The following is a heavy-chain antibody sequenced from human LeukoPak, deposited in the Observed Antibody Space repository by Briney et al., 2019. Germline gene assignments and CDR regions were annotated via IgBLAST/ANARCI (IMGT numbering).Heavy chain of an antibody. Sequence: GGSLRLSCEVSGLTFSDQYMDWVRQAPGKGLEWVSSISSSSSYIYYADSVKGRFTISRDNAKNSLYLQMNSLRAEDTAVYYCARDRIAAAGTVYYYGMDVWGQGTTVTVSS. J-gene: IGHJ6*02. V-gene: IGHV3-21*01. D-gene: IGHD6-13*01. CDR2: ISSSSSYI. CDR3: ARDRIAAAGTVYYYGMDV. CDR1: GLTFSDQY.